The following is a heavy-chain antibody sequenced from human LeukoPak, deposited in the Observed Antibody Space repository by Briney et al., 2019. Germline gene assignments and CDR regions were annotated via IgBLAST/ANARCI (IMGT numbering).Heavy chain of an antibody. CDR2: ISSSSSYI. Sequence: GGSLRPSCAASGFTFSSYSMNWVRQAPGKGLEWVSSISSSSSYIYYADSVRGRFTISRDNSKNTLYLQMNSLRAEDTAVYYCAKRSRIAPGGGQGTLVTVSS. CDR3: AKRSRIAPG. J-gene: IGHJ4*02. V-gene: IGHV3-21*04. CDR1: GFTFSSYS. D-gene: IGHD6-13*01.